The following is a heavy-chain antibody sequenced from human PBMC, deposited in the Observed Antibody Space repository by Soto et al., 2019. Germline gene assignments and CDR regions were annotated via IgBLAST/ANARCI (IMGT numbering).Heavy chain of an antibody. D-gene: IGHD3-3*01. Sequence: PSETLSLTCAVYGGSFSGYYWSWIRQPPGKGLEWIGEINHSGSTNYNPSLKSRVTISVDTSKNQFSLKLSSVTAADTAVYYCARGDLDYYDFWSGYYKVGYYYGMDVWGQGTTVTVS. J-gene: IGHJ6*02. CDR3: ARGDLDYYDFWSGYYKVGYYYGMDV. V-gene: IGHV4-34*01. CDR1: GGSFSGYY. CDR2: INHSGST.